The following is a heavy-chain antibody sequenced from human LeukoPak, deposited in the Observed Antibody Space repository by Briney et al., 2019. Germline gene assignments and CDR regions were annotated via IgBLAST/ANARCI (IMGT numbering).Heavy chain of an antibody. CDR3: ARGRWDGYNK. CDR1: GGSISSSSYY. D-gene: IGHD5-24*01. J-gene: IGHJ4*02. Sequence: PSETLSLTCTVSGGSISSSSYYWGWIRQPPGKGLEWIGSIYYSGSTYYNPSLKSRVTISVDTSKNQFSLKLSSVTAADTAVYYCARGRWDGYNKWSQGTLVTVSS. V-gene: IGHV4-39*07. CDR2: IYYSGST.